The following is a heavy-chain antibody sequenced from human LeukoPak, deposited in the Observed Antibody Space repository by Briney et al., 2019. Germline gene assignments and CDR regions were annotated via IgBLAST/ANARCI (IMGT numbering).Heavy chain of an antibody. V-gene: IGHV4-31*03. CDR1: GGSISSGGYY. CDR2: IYYSGST. CDR3: ASYCSGGSCYPVNWFDP. D-gene: IGHD2-15*01. J-gene: IGHJ5*02. Sequence: SETLSLTCTVSGGSISSGGYYWSWIRQHPGKGLEWIGYIYYSGSTYYNPSLKSRVIISVDTSKNQFSLKLSSVTAADTAVYYCASYCSGGSCYPVNWFDPWGQGTLVTVSS.